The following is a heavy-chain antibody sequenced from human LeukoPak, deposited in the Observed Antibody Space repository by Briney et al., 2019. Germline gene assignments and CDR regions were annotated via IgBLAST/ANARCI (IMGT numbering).Heavy chain of an antibody. CDR2: IIPAFGSA. CDR1: GGSFITYT. Sequence: ASVKVSCKTSGGSFITYTFSWVRQAPGQGLEWMGGIIPAFGSANYAQKFQDRVTITADESTSTAYLELSSLKSEDTAMYYCARQKAYDLLTAAGYYFDYWGQGTLVTVSS. J-gene: IGHJ4*02. D-gene: IGHD3-9*01. CDR3: ARQKAYDLLTAAGYYFDY. V-gene: IGHV1-69*13.